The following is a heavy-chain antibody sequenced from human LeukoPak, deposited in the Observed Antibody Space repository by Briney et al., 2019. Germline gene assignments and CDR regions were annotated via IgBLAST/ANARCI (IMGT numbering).Heavy chain of an antibody. J-gene: IGHJ5*02. CDR1: GGSFSGYY. V-gene: IGHV4-4*07. Sequence: PSETLSLTCAVYGGSFSGYYWSWIRQPAGKGLEWIGRIYTSGSTNYNPSLKSRVTMSVDTSKNQFSLKLSSVTAADTAVYYCARDNTVTTPEPYNWFDPWGQGTLVTVSS. CDR2: IYTSGST. D-gene: IGHD4-11*01. CDR3: ARDNTVTTPEPYNWFDP.